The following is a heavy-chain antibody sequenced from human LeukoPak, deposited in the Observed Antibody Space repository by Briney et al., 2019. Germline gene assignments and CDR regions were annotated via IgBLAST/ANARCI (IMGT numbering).Heavy chain of an antibody. V-gene: IGHV1-18*01. Sequence: GASVKVSCKASGYTFTSYGISWVRQAPGQGLEWMGWINAYNGNTNYAQNLKGRVTMTTHTSTSTAYMELRSLRSDDTAVYYCARLGATILDYWGQGTLVTVSS. CDR2: INAYNGNT. J-gene: IGHJ4*02. CDR1: GYTFTSYG. D-gene: IGHD5-12*01. CDR3: ARLGATILDY.